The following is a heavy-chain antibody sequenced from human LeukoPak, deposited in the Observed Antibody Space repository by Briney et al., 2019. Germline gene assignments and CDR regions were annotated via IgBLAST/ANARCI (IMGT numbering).Heavy chain of an antibody. V-gene: IGHV4-4*07. CDR3: ARETVAGQGRLFDY. J-gene: IGHJ4*02. Sequence: SETLSLTCTVSGGSISSYYWSWIRQPAGKGLEWIGRIYTSGSTNYNPSLKSRVTMSVDTSKNQFSLKLSSVTAADTAVYYCARETVAGQGRLFDYWGQGTLVTVSS. CDR1: GGSISSYY. CDR2: IYTSGST. D-gene: IGHD6-19*01.